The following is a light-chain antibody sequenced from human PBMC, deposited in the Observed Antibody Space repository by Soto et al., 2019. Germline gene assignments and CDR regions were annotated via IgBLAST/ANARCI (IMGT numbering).Light chain of an antibody. CDR2: AAS. CDR3: QQSYTTPRT. Sequence: DIQMTQSPSSLSASVGDRVSVTCRASQSISTFLNWYQQRPGEAPKLLIYAASSLQSGVTSRFSGSGSVADFTLTIGSLQPEDCATYYFQQSYTTPRTFGQGTKV. J-gene: IGKJ1*01. V-gene: IGKV1-39*01. CDR1: QSISTF.